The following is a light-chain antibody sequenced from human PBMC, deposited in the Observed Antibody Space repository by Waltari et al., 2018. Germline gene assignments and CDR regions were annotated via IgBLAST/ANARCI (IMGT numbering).Light chain of an antibody. J-gene: IGKJ2*01. CDR1: QSISSS. CDR2: AAS. V-gene: IGKV1-39*01. CDR3: QQGYSTPQDT. Sequence: DILMTQSPSSLSASVGDRVTITCRASQSISSSLNWYQQKPGKAPKLLIYAASTLQSGVPSRFSVRGSRTDFTLTISSLQPEDSATYYGQQGYSTPQDTFGQGTKLEIK.